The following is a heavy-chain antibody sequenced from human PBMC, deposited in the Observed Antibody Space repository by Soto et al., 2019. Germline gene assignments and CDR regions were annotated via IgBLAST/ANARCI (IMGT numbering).Heavy chain of an antibody. CDR2: IYSGGST. Sequence: GGSLRLSCAASGFTVSSNYMSWVRQAPGKGLEWVSVIYSGGSTYYADSVKGRFTISRDNSKNTLYLQMNSLRAEDTAVYYCAVYCSGGSCYDDYYYMDVWGKGTTVTVSS. V-gene: IGHV3-66*01. CDR1: GFTVSSNY. J-gene: IGHJ6*03. CDR3: AVYCSGGSCYDDYYYMDV. D-gene: IGHD2-15*01.